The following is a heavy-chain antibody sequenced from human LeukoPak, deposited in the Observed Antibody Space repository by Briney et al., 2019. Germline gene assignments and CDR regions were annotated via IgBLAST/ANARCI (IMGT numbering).Heavy chain of an antibody. CDR3: ARGGVNFDWLLYDGFVY. CDR2: IIPIFGTA. CDR1: GGTFSSYA. J-gene: IGHJ4*02. Sequence: GSSVKVSCKASGGTFSSYAISWVRQAPGQGLEWMGGIIPIFGTANYAQKFQGRVTITADESTSTAYMELSSLRSEDTAVYYCARGGVNFDWLLYDGFVYWGQGTLVTVSS. V-gene: IGHV1-69*01. D-gene: IGHD3-9*01.